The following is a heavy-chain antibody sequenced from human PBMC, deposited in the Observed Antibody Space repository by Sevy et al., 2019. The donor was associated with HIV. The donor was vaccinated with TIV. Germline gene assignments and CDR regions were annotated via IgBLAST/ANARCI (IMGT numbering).Heavy chain of an antibody. V-gene: IGHV3-11*06. CDR1: GFAFSDYY. CDR2: ISSSSSYT. Sequence: GSLRLSCAASGFAFSDYYMSWIRQAPGKGLEWVSYISSSSSYTNYADSVKGRFTISRDNAKNSLYLQMNSLRAEDTTVYHSARVQGIAARPDYYFDYWGQGTLVTVSS. D-gene: IGHD6-6*01. J-gene: IGHJ4*02. CDR3: ARVQGIAARPDYYFDY.